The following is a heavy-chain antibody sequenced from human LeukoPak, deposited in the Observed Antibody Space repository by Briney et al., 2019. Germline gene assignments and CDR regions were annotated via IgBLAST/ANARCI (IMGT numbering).Heavy chain of an antibody. Sequence: ASVKVSCKASGYTFTSYDINWVRQATGQGLEWMGWMNPNSGNTGYAQKFQGRVTMTRNTSISTAYMELSSLRSDDTAVYYCARDSRVYYDSSGYWVYWGQGTQVTVSS. J-gene: IGHJ4*02. CDR1: GYTFTSYD. D-gene: IGHD3-22*01. CDR2: MNPNSGNT. CDR3: ARDSRVYYDSSGYWVY. V-gene: IGHV1-8*01.